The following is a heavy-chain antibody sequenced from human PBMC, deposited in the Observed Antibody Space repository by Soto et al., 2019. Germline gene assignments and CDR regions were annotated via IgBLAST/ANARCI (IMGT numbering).Heavy chain of an antibody. D-gene: IGHD3-9*01. V-gene: IGHV4-34*01. J-gene: IGHJ2*01. CDR2: INDRGSI. CDR3: ARESHDILTGPPWVWYFDL. CDR1: GGSFSGYY. Sequence: QVQLQQWGAGPLRPLETLSLTCGVSGGSFSGYYWAWIRQSPGKGLEWIGEINDRGSINYNPSLKSLVSISVDPSKNHYSLNLRSVTAAATAVYYCARESHDILTGPPWVWYFDLWGRGTLVTVSS.